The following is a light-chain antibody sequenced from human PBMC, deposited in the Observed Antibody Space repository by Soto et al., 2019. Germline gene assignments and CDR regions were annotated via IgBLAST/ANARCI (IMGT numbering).Light chain of an antibody. CDR3: QQRRAWPPYT. Sequence: EIVLTQSPATLSLSPGDRATLSCRASQSISSYLAWYQQKPGQAPRLLIYDASNRATGIPARFSGSGSGTDFTLTISSREPEDFASYYCQQRRAWPPYTFGQGTKLEIK. V-gene: IGKV3-11*01. CDR2: DAS. J-gene: IGKJ2*01. CDR1: QSISSY.